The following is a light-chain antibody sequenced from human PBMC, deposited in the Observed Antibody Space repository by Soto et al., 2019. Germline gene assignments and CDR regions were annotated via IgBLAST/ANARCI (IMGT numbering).Light chain of an antibody. CDR3: QTWGTGIQV. CDR2: LNSDGSH. J-gene: IGLJ3*02. Sequence: QPVLTQSPSASASLGASVKLTCTLSSGHSSYAIAWHQQQPEKGPRYLMKLNSDGSHSKGDGIPDRFSGSSSAAERYLTISSVQSEDEADYYCQTWGTGIQVFGGGTKLTVL. V-gene: IGLV4-69*01. CDR1: SGHSSYA.